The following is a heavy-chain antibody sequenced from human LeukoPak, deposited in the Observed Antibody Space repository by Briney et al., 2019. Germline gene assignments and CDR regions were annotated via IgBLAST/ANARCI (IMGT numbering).Heavy chain of an antibody. V-gene: IGHV4-39*07. J-gene: IGHJ4*02. CDR2: IYHSGST. Sequence: SETLSLTCTVSGGSISSSSYYWGWIRQPPGKVLEWIGSIYHSGSTYYDPSLKSRVTISVDTSKNQFSLKLSSVTAAGTAVYYCARAVDSGWTDYWGQGTLVTVSS. CDR1: GGSISSSSYY. CDR3: ARAVDSGWTDY. D-gene: IGHD6-19*01.